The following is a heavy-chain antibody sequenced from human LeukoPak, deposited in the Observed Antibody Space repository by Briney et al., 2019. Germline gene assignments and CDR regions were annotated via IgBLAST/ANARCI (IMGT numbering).Heavy chain of an antibody. J-gene: IGHJ4*02. CDR1: GYTFTNYC. CDR2: ISAYNGNT. CDR3: ARDRMVTFGGVIALNFDY. D-gene: IGHD3-16*02. V-gene: IGHV1-18*01. Sequence: GASVTVSYKASGYTFTNYCISWVRPAPAQGLEWMGWISAYNGNTNYAQKLQGRFTMTTDTSTSTAYMELRSLRSDDTAVYYCARDRMVTFGGVIALNFDYWGQGTLVTVSS.